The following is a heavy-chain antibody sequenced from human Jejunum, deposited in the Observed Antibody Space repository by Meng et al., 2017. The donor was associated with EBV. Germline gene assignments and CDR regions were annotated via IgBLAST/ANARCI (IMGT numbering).Heavy chain of an antibody. CDR1: GFTFSSYA. Sequence: EVQLLDSGGGLVQPGGSLRLSCAASGFTFSSYAMNWVRQAPGKGLEWVSTISGSGAGTYYADSVKGRLTISRDNSKNTLYLQLDSLTAEDTAVYYCAKAHYFETSGPLDYWGQGTLVTVSS. D-gene: IGHD3-22*01. CDR3: AKAHYFETSGPLDY. V-gene: IGHV3-23*01. J-gene: IGHJ4*02. CDR2: ISGSGAGT.